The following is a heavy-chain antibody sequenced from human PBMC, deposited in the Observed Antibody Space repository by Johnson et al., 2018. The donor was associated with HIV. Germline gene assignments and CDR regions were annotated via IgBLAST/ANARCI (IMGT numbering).Heavy chain of an antibody. CDR1: GFTFDDYG. CDR3: AKDQWSSSWTNDAFDF. V-gene: IGHV3-20*04. J-gene: IGHJ3*01. CDR2: INWNGGST. D-gene: IGHD6-13*01. Sequence: EKLVESGGGVVRPWGSLRLSCAASGFTFDDYGMSWVRQAPGKGLEWVSGINWNGGSTYYADSVKGRFTISRDNSKNTLYLQMNSLRAEDTAVYYCAKDQWSSSWTNDAFDFWGQGTMVTVSS.